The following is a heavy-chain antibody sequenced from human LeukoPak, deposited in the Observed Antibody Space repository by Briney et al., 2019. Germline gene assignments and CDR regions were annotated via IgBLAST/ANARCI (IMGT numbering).Heavy chain of an antibody. CDR2: ISYDGSDK. Sequence: GGFLRLSCAASGFTFSSYGMHWVRQAPGKGLEWVAVISYDGSDKYYADSVKGRFTISRDNSKNTLYLQMNSLRAEDTAVYYCAKDRKAAISYYYYYGMDVWGQGTTVTVSS. V-gene: IGHV3-30*18. CDR1: GFTFSSYG. CDR3: AKDRKAAISYYYYYGMDV. J-gene: IGHJ6*02. D-gene: IGHD2-2*01.